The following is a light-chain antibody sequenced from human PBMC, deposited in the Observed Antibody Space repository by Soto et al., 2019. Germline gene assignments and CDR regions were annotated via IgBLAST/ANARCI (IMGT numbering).Light chain of an antibody. CDR3: RSYAGSTVV. V-gene: IGLV2-8*01. CDR1: SSDVGGYNY. Sequence: QPVLTQPPSASGSPGQSVTISCTGTSSDVGGYNYVSWYQQHPGKAPKLMIYEVSKRPSGVPDRFSGSKSGNTASLTVSGLQAEDEADYYCRSYAGSTVVFGGGTKLTVL. J-gene: IGLJ2*01. CDR2: EVS.